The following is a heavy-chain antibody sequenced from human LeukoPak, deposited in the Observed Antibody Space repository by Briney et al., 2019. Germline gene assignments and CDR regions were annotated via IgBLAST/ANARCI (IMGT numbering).Heavy chain of an antibody. V-gene: IGHV1-2*02. CDR3: ARGPRADAFDI. J-gene: IGHJ3*02. Sequence: ASVKVSCKASGYTFTGYYMHWVRQAPGQGLEWMGWINPNSGGTNYAQKFQGRVTITRNTSISTAYMELSSLRSEDTAVYYCARGPRADAFDIWGQGTMVTVSS. D-gene: IGHD5-24*01. CDR2: INPNSGGT. CDR1: GYTFTGYY.